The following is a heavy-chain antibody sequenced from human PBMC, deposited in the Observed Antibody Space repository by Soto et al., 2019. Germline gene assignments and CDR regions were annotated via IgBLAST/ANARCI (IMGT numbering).Heavy chain of an antibody. V-gene: IGHV1-69*01. D-gene: IGHD6-13*01. CDR1: GGTFSSYA. CDR2: IIPIFGTA. CDR3: ARSNPKRIAAAVYYGMDV. Sequence: QVQLVQSGAEVKKPGSSVKVSCKASGGTFSSYAISWVRQAPGQGLEWMGGIIPIFGTANYAQKFQGRVMIPADESTRTAYMELSSLRSEDTAVYYCARSNPKRIAAAVYYGMDVWGQGTTVTVSS. J-gene: IGHJ6*02.